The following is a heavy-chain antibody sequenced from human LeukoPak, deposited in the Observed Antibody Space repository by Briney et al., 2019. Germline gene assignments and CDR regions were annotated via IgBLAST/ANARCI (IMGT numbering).Heavy chain of an antibody. J-gene: IGHJ4*02. V-gene: IGHV3-7*03. CDR1: GFTFSSYW. Sequence: GGSLRLSCAASGFTFSSYWMSWVRQAPGKGLEWEANIKQDGSEKYYVDSVKGRFTISRDNAKNSLYLQMNSLRAEDTAVYYCAREFDTAMEEYYFDYWGQGTLVTVSS. CDR3: AREFDTAMEEYYFDY. D-gene: IGHD5-18*01. CDR2: IKQDGSEK.